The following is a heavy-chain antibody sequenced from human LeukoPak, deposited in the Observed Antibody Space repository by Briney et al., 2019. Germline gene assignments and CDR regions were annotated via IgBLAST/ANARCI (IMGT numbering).Heavy chain of an antibody. CDR2: INHSVSA. D-gene: IGHD2-21*02. Sequence: PSETLSLTCAVYGGSFCGYYWSWIGKPPGQGLEGRREINHSVSANYNLSLKSRVTISVDASTTQFSLKLSSVTAADTAVYYCARGRLANCGGDCYIRPRYYFDCGGQGTLVTVSS. CDR1: GGSFCGYY. V-gene: IGHV4-34*01. J-gene: IGHJ4*02. CDR3: ARGRLANCGGDCYIRPRYYFDC.